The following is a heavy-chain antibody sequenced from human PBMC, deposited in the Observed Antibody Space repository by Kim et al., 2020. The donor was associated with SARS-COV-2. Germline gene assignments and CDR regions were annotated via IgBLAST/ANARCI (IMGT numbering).Heavy chain of an antibody. V-gene: IGHV3-30*02. D-gene: IGHD3-10*01. Sequence: DSVKGRLTVSRDNSNNMRYLQMSSLRVEDSAVYYCAKDEVGGDYYYFGMDVWGQGTTVTVSS. J-gene: IGHJ6*02. CDR3: AKDEVGGDYYYFGMDV.